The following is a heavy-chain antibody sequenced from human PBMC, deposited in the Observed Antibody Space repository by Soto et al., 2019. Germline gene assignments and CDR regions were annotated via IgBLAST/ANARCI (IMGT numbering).Heavy chain of an antibody. CDR1: GGSISIGTDY. J-gene: IGHJ4*02. CDR3: ARRNSHDFYDKDIYVQ. CDR2: IHYSGST. Sequence: SETLSLTCDVSGGSISIGTDYWGWIRQPPGKGLEWIGNIHYSGSTNYNPSLKSRLSISVDTSKNQFSLKLSSVTAADTAMYYCARRNSHDFYDKDIYVQWGQGTQVT. D-gene: IGHD3-22*01. V-gene: IGHV4-39*01.